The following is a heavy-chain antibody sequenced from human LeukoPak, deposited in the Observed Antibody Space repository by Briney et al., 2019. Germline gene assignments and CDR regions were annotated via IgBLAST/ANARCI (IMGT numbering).Heavy chain of an antibody. Sequence: PEGSLRLSCAASGFTFSSYWMHWVRQAPGKGLVWVSRINSDESSTSYADSVKGRFSISRDNAKNTLYLQMNSLRAEDTAVYYCARGEVVVAATPFDYWGQGTLVTVSS. CDR3: ARGEVVVAATPFDY. D-gene: IGHD2-15*01. CDR2: INSDESST. J-gene: IGHJ4*02. V-gene: IGHV3-74*01. CDR1: GFTFSSYW.